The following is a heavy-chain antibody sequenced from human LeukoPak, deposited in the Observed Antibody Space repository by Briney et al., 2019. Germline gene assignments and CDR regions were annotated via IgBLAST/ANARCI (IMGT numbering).Heavy chain of an antibody. CDR3: ARAPLNYDFWSGYYIY. J-gene: IGHJ4*02. V-gene: IGHV1-18*01. CDR1: GYTFTSYG. Sequence: ASVKVSRKASGYTFTSYGISWVRQAPGQGLEWMGWISAYNGNTNYAQKLQGRVTMTTDTSTSTAYMELRSLRSDDTAVYYCARAPLNYDFWSGYYIYWGQGTLVTVSS. D-gene: IGHD3-3*01. CDR2: ISAYNGNT.